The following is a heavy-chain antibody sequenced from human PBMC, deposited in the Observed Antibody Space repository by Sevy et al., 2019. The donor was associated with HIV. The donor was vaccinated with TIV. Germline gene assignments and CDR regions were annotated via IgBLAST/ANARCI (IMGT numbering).Heavy chain of an antibody. CDR3: ARKYXXELAARNSXXYFDL. D-gene: IGHD6-6*01. V-gene: IGHV4-34*01. CDR2: INHSGNS. Sequence: SETLSLTCAVXGGXFSDYYWTWIRQPPGKGLEWIGEINHSGNSNYNPSLQGRVTVSMDTSKNQFSLSLSSVTAADTAVYYCARKYXXELAARNSXXYFDLWGRGTLVTVSS. J-gene: IGHJ2*01. CDR1: GGXFSDYY.